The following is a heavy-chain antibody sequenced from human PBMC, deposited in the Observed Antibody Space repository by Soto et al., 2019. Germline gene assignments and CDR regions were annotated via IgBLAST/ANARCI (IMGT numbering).Heavy chain of an antibody. CDR2: GTST. CDR1: GFPFMDYL. J-gene: IGHJ4*02. CDR3: AREIPGTAPDH. V-gene: IGHV3-30-3*01. Sequence: GGSLRLSCAASGFPFMDYLIHWVRQAPGKGLDWVGTSTHYGDSVKGRFTVSRDNSKNMLYLQMTSLRSDDTAIYYCAREIPGTAPDHWGRGVLVTVSS. D-gene: IGHD2-8*02.